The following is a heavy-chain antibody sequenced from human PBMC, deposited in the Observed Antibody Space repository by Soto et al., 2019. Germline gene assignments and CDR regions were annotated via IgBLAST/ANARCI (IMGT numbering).Heavy chain of an antibody. V-gene: IGHV1-2*02. CDR1: GYTFTDYY. Sequence: ASVKVSCKSSGYTFTDYYVHWVRQAPGQGLEWMGWMNPKSGATNYAQKFRGRVSMTRDTSTTTAYMELTRVTSGDTAVYYCTRGGTTYSRCKNYFNGLDVWGQGTTVTVSS. D-gene: IGHD3-22*01. CDR2: MNPKSGAT. J-gene: IGHJ6*01. CDR3: TRGGTTYSRCKNYFNGLDV.